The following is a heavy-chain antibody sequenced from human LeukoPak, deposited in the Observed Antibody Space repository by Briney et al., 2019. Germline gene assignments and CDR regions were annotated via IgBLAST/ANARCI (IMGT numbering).Heavy chain of an antibody. CDR2: IYYSAST. J-gene: IGHJ2*01. Sequence: PSETLSLTCSVSGGSISSSYYWAWIRQPPGKGLEWIGSIYYSASTSYNPSLKSRVTISVDTSKNQFFLKLTSVTAADTAVYYCVRDWSWDGFKFHYFDLWGRGTLVTVSS. V-gene: IGHV4-39*07. CDR3: VRDWSWDGFKFHYFDL. D-gene: IGHD5-24*01. CDR1: GGSISSSYY.